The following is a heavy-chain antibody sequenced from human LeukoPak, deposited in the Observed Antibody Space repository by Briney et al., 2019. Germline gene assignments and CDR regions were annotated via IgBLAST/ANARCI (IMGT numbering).Heavy chain of an antibody. CDR2: IYSGGST. D-gene: IGHD3-10*01. Sequence: GGSLRLSCAASGFTVSSNYMSWVRQAPGKGLEWVSVIYSGGSTYYADSVKGRFTISRDNSKNTLYLQMNSLRAEDTAVYYCARDVWVRGITWFDPWGQGTLVTVST. V-gene: IGHV3-66*01. J-gene: IGHJ5*02. CDR1: GFTVSSNY. CDR3: ARDVWVRGITWFDP.